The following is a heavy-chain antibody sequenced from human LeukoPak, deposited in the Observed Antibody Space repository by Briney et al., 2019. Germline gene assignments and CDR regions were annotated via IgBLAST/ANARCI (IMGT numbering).Heavy chain of an antibody. CDR2: ISAYSGNT. Sequence: ASVKVSCKASGYTFTSYGISWVRQAPGQGLEWMGWISAYSGNTNYAQKFQGRVTMTTDTSTSTVYMELRSLTSDDTAVYYCARDEAAAGTFFDYWGQGTLATVSS. J-gene: IGHJ4*02. D-gene: IGHD6-13*01. V-gene: IGHV1-18*01. CDR1: GYTFTSYG. CDR3: ARDEAAAGTFFDY.